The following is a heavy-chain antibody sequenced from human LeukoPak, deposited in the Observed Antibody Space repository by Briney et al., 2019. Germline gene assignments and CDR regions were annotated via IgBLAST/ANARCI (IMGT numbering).Heavy chain of an antibody. J-gene: IGHJ4*02. CDR1: GFTLSTYA. CDR2: TSSSDAGT. CDR3: AKDRRFLSTYYDSGAYLDY. D-gene: IGHD3-22*01. Sequence: GGSLRLSCAASGFTLSTYAMSWVRQTPGKGLEWVAATSSSDAGTYHADSVRGRFTVSRDNSKNTLYLQMNSLRTEDTAVYYCAKDRRFLSTYYDSGAYLDYWGQGTLVTVSS. V-gene: IGHV3-23*01.